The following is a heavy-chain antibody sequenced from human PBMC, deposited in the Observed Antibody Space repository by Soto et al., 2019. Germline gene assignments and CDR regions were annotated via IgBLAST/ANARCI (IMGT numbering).Heavy chain of an antibody. CDR2: IDPSDSYT. Sequence: PPGSLKISCKGSGYSFTSYWISWVRQMPGKGLEWMGRIDPSDSYTNYSPSFQGHVTISADKSISTAYLQWSSLKASDTAMYYCARLTGTRPYYYYYYGMDVWGQGTTVTVSS. D-gene: IGHD1-7*01. J-gene: IGHJ6*02. V-gene: IGHV5-10-1*01. CDR3: ARLTGTRPYYYYYYGMDV. CDR1: GYSFTSYW.